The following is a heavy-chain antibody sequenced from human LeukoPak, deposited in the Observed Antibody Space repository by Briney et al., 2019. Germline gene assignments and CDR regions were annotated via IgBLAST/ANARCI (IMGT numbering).Heavy chain of an antibody. CDR1: EFTFSSYA. Sequence: GGSLRLSCAASEFTFSSYAMHWVRQAPDKGLEWVAFIRYDGSNKYYADSVKGRFTISRDNSKNTLYLQMNSLRAEDTAVYYCAKERNNGVYYYGSGSQPKPVFDYWGQGTLVTVSS. J-gene: IGHJ4*02. V-gene: IGHV3-30*02. CDR3: AKERNNGVYYYGSGSQPKPVFDY. D-gene: IGHD3-10*01. CDR2: IRYDGSNK.